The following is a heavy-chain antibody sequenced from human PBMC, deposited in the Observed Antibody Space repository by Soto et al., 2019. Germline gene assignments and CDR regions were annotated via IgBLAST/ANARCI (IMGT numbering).Heavy chain of an antibody. CDR1: GYTFTSYA. CDR2: INAGNGNT. CDR3: AGGYSYGDYYFDY. V-gene: IGHV1-3*01. J-gene: IGHJ4*02. Sequence: GASVKVSCKASGYTFTSYAMHWVRQAPGQRLEWMGWINAGNGNTKYSQKFQGRVTITRDTSASTAYMELSSLRSDDTAVYYCAGGYSYGDYYFDYWGQGTLVTVSS. D-gene: IGHD5-18*01.